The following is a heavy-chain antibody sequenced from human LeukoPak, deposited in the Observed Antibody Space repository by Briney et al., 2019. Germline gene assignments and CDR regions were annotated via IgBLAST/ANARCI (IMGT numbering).Heavy chain of an antibody. CDR2: TYYRSKWYN. CDR1: GDSVSSNSAA. V-gene: IGHV6-1*01. CDR3: ARGVRTIAAAGRYFDY. D-gene: IGHD6-13*01. Sequence: SQTLSLTCAISGDSVSSNSAAWNWIRQSPSRGLERLGRTYYRSKWYNAYAVSVRSRITINPDTSKNQFSLQLNSVTPEDTAVYYCARGVRTIAAAGRYFDYWGQGTLVTVSS. J-gene: IGHJ4*02.